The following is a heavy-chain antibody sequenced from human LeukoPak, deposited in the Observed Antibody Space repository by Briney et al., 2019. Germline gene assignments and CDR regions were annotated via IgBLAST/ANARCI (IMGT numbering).Heavy chain of an antibody. D-gene: IGHD2-21*01. CDR2: ISLSGLT. CDR3: ARARKGGDDHFDY. V-gene: IGHV4-4*02. J-gene: IGHJ4*02. Sequence: PSETLSLTCGVSGGSITTTNFWSWVRQAPGQGLEWIGEISLSGLTNYNSSLSSRVTISLDRAKNHLSLKLTSVTAADTAVYYCARARKGGDDHFDYWGQGTLVTVSS. CDR1: GGSITTTNF.